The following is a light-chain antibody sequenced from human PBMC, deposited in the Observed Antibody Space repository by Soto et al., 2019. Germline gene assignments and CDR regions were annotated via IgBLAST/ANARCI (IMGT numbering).Light chain of an antibody. J-gene: IGKJ1*01. CDR2: GAS. V-gene: IGKV3-11*01. CDR3: QQYATSPRT. CDR1: ENLRTF. Sequence: EIVLTQSPATLSLSPGERATLSCRATENLRTFLAWYQQKAGQAPRLLIYGASTRATGIPDRFSGRGSGTDFTLTIRSLEPEDFSVYYCQQYATSPRTFGQGTKVDIK.